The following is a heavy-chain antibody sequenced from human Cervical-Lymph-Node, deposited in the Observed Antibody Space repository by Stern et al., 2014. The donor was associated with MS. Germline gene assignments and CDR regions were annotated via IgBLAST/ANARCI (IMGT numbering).Heavy chain of an antibody. CDR2: IDDTGRT. CDR3: VRQVTVRSRFDY. CDR1: GGSISSSYY. D-gene: IGHD4-11*01. V-gene: IGHV4-39*01. Sequence: QLQLQESGPGLVKPSETLSRTCTVSGGSISSSYYWGWIRQSSGKGLEWIGSIDDTGRTFYNPSLKSRVTITVDTSNNQLSLNLSSVTAADTAVYYCVRQVTVRSRFDYWGQGTLVTVSS. J-gene: IGHJ4*02.